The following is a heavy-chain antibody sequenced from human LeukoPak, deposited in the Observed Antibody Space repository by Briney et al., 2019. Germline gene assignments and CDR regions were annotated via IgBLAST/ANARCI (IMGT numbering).Heavy chain of an antibody. D-gene: IGHD5-18*01. J-gene: IGHJ4*02. CDR3: ATFTAMVRYFDY. CDR2: IYYSGST. CDR1: GGSITISSNY. Sequence: PSESPSLTRTLPGGSITISSNYWGWVRQPPGKGLERIGSIYYSGSTYYNPSLKSRVTISVDTSKIQFSLKRSSVTAADTAVYYCATFTAMVRYFDYWGQGTLVTVSS. V-gene: IGHV4-39*05.